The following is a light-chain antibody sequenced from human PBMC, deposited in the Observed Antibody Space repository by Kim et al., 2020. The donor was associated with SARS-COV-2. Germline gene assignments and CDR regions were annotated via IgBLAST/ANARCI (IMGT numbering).Light chain of an antibody. J-gene: IGKJ2*01. V-gene: IGKV3-15*01. Sequence: EIVMTQSPATLSVSPGERATLSCRASQSVSGNLAWYQQKPGQAPRLLIYGASTRATGIPARFSGSGSGTEFILTISSLQSEDFAVYYCQQYHDWPPATFGQGTKLEIK. CDR3: QQYHDWPPAT. CDR1: QSVSGN. CDR2: GAS.